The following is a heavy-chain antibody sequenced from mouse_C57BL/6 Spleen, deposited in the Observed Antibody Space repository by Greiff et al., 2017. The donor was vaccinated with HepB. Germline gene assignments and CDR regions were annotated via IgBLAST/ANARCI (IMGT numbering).Heavy chain of an antibody. CDR1: GYTFTEYT. V-gene: IGHV1-62-2*01. CDR2: FYPGSGSI. CDR3: ARHGLQLGRRGYFDY. Sequence: QVQLQQSGAELVKPGASVKLSCKASGYTFTEYTIHWVKQRSGQGLEWIGWFYPGSGSIKDNEKFKDKATVTADKSSSTVDMELSRLTSEDSAVYFCARHGLQLGRRGYFDYWGQGTTLTVSS. D-gene: IGHD4-1*02. J-gene: IGHJ2*01.